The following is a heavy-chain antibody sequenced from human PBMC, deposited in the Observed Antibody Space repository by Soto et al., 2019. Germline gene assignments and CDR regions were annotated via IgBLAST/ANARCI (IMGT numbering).Heavy chain of an antibody. CDR2: IKSKTDGGTT. CDR1: GFTFSNAW. V-gene: IGHV3-15*07. Sequence: PGGSLRLSCAVSGFTFSNAWMNWVRQAPGKGLEWVGRIKSKTDGGTTDYAAPVKGRFTISRDDSKNTLYLQMNSLKTEDTAVYYCTIGDITNFGVVTQADYYYYGMDVWGQGTTVTGSS. J-gene: IGHJ6*02. D-gene: IGHD3-3*01. CDR3: TIGDITNFGVVTQADYYYYGMDV.